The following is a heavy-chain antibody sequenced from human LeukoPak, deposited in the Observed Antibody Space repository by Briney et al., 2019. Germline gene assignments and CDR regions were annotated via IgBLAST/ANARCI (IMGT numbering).Heavy chain of an antibody. V-gene: IGHV4-39*07. D-gene: IGHD6-13*01. Sequence: SETLSLTCTVSGGSISSSSYYWGWIRQPPGKGLEWIGSIYYSGSTYYNPSLKSRVTISVDTSKNQFSLKLSSVTAADTAVYYCARVLAAGKSHPYYMDVWGKGTTVTVSS. J-gene: IGHJ6*03. CDR3: ARVLAAGKSHPYYMDV. CDR1: GGSISSSSYY. CDR2: IYYSGST.